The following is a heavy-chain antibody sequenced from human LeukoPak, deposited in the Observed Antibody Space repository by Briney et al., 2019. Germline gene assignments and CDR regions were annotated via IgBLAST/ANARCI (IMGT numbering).Heavy chain of an antibody. V-gene: IGHV4-59*01. Sequence: SETLSLTCTVSGGSTSGFFWTWIRQSPGKGLEYIGYIYYSGTTDYNPTLKSRVSMSVDTSKNQFFLNLTSVTAADTAIYYCARVGYGSGSWGWFDPWGQGTLVTVSS. CDR3: ARVGYGSGSWGWFDP. CDR2: IYYSGTT. D-gene: IGHD3-10*01. CDR1: GGSTSGFF. J-gene: IGHJ5*02.